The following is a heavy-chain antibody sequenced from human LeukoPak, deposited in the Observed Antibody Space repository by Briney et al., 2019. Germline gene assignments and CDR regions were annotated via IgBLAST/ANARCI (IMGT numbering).Heavy chain of an antibody. D-gene: IGHD3-9*01. J-gene: IGHJ5*02. Sequence: SETLSLTCTVAGGSIRNYYLSSIRHTPGKRLEWIGYMFYRGSSSYNPSLNSRVTISIDTSTSQFSLKLSSVTAADTAVYYCARLTSLNRFVPWGQGTLVTVSS. CDR1: GGSIRNYY. CDR2: MFYRGSS. V-gene: IGHV4-59*01. CDR3: ARLTSLNRFVP.